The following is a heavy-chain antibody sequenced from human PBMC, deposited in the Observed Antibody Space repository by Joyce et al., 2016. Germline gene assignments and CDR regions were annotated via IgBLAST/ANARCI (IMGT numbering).Heavy chain of an antibody. CDR2: SIGESRFI. CDR3: ARGGLVYDYSMDV. Sequence: EVQLVESGGGLVKAGGSLKISCAASGFMFSTSSMSWFREARGKGLEWVSASIGESRFIFHADSGRGRFTVSRDNAENSLYLQMKRLRVEDTAVYFCARGGLVYDYSMDVWGQGTTVIVSS. D-gene: IGHD2-21*01. V-gene: IGHV3-21*02. CDR1: GFMFSTSS. J-gene: IGHJ6*02.